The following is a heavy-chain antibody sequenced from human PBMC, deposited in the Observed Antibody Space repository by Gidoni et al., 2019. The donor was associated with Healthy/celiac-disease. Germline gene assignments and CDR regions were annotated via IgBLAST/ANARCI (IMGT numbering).Heavy chain of an antibody. Sequence: QVQLQESGPGLVKPSQTLSLTCTVSGGSISRGGYYWSWIRQHPGKGLEWIGYIYYSGSTYYNPSLKSRVTISVDTSKNQFSLKLSSVTAADTAVYYCGGGQAVAPRDYYYYMDVWGKGTTVTVSS. CDR3: GGGQAVAPRDYYYYMDV. CDR1: GGSISRGGYY. V-gene: IGHV4-31*03. CDR2: IYYSGST. J-gene: IGHJ6*03. D-gene: IGHD6-19*01.